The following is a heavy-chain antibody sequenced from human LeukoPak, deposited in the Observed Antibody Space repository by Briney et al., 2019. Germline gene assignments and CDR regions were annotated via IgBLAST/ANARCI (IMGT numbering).Heavy chain of an antibody. Sequence: GGSLRLSCAASGFTFSDYYMSWIRQAPGKGLEWVPYISSSGSTIYYADSVKGRFTISRDNAKNSLYLQMNSLRAEDTAVYYCAIGTYGSGSRRAFDIWGQGTMVTVSS. D-gene: IGHD3-10*01. CDR3: AIGTYGSGSRRAFDI. CDR1: GFTFSDYY. V-gene: IGHV3-11*01. J-gene: IGHJ3*02. CDR2: ISSSGSTI.